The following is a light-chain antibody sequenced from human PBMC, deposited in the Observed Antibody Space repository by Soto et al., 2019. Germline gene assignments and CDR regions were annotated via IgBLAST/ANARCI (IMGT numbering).Light chain of an antibody. CDR1: QSISSW. Sequence: QLTQSPSTLSASVGDRVTISCRASQSISSWLAWYQQKPGKAPKLLIYDASSLESGVPSRFSGSGSGTIFTLTISSLQPDDFATYYCQQYNSWWTFGQGTKVDIK. J-gene: IGKJ1*01. V-gene: IGKV1-5*01. CDR2: DAS. CDR3: QQYNSWWT.